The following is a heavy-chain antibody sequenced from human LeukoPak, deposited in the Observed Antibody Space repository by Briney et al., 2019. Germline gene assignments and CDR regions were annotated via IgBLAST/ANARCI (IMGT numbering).Heavy chain of an antibody. D-gene: IGHD3-9*01. V-gene: IGHV3-23*01. CDR1: GFTFSSYA. J-gene: IGHJ6*02. CDR3: ARNIRYFDLDV. CDR2: ISGSGGST. Sequence: GGSLRLSCAASGFTFSSYAMSWVRQAPGKGLEWVSAISGSGGSTYYADSVKGRFTISRDNSKNTLYLQMNSLRAEDTAVFFCARNIRYFDLDVWGQGTTVTVSS.